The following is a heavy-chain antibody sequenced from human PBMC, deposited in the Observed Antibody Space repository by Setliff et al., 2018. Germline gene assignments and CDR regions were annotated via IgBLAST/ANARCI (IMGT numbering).Heavy chain of an antibody. CDR2: VFSGDSDT. D-gene: IGHD4-17*01. CDR3: ARSTVTQDFDY. J-gene: IGHJ4*02. V-gene: IGHV5-51*01. CDR1: GYRFTTYW. Sequence: GESLKISCKGSGYRFTTYWIGWVRQMPGKGLEWMGIVFSGDSDTRYSPSFQGQVTTSADKSISTAYLQWSTLKASDTAMYYCARSTVTQDFDYWGQGTLVTVSS.